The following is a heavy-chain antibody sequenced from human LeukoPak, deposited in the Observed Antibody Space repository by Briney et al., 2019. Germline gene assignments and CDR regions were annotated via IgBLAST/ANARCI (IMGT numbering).Heavy chain of an antibody. Sequence: SQTLSLTCAISGDTVSSNSATWDWIRQSPSRGLEWLGRTYYRPKWYNDYAVSVKSRITINPDTSMNQFSLQLNSVTPEDTAVYYCAREGSSGYLFDYWGQGSLVTVSS. CDR1: GDTVSSNSAT. CDR2: TYYRPKWYN. V-gene: IGHV6-1*01. D-gene: IGHD3-22*01. CDR3: AREGSSGYLFDY. J-gene: IGHJ4*02.